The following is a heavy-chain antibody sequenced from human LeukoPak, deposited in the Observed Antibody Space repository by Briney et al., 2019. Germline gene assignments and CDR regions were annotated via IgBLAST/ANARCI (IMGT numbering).Heavy chain of an antibody. V-gene: IGHV3-23*01. CDR1: GFTFSNYA. D-gene: IGHD6-19*01. J-gene: IGHJ5*02. CDR3: AKASIAVAGTGRYNWFDP. Sequence: GGSLRLSCAASGFTFSNYAMTWVRQAPGKGLEWVSGISGSGGTTYYADSVKGRFTISRDNSKNTLYLQMNSLGAEDTAVYYCAKASIAVAGTGRYNWFDPWGQGTLVTVSS. CDR2: ISGSGGTT.